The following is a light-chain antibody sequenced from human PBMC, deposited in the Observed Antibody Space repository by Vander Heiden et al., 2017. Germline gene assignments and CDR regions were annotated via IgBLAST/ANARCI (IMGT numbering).Light chain of an antibody. CDR1: PSVSSY. CDR3: QQRSSWPLLT. J-gene: IGKJ4*01. CDR2: DTS. Sequence: EIVLTQSPATLSLSPGERATLSCRASPSVSSYLAWYQQNPGQAPRLLIYDTSNRATGSPARFSGSGAGTDVTLTISSREPEDFAVYYCQQRSSWPLLTFGGGTKVKIK. V-gene: IGKV3-11*01.